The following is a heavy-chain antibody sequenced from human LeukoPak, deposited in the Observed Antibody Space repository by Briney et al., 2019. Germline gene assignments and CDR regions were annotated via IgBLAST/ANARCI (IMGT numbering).Heavy chain of an antibody. J-gene: IGHJ4*02. V-gene: IGHV1-2*02. CDR1: GYTFTGYY. CDR3: ARAVYDSSGYYYVPLGY. CDR2: INPNSGGT. Sequence: ASVKVSCKASGYTFTGYYMHWVRQAPGQGLEWMGWINPNSGGTNYAQKFQGRVTMTRDTSISTAYMGLSRLRSDDTAVYYCARAVYDSSGYYYVPLGYWGQGTLVTVSS. D-gene: IGHD3-22*01.